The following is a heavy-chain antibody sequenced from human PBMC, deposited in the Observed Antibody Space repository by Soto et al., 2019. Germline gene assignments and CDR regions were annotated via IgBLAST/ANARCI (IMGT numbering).Heavy chain of an antibody. V-gene: IGHV3-33*01. CDR1: GFTFSDFG. J-gene: IGHJ4*02. Sequence: GGSLRLSCKASGFTFSDFGMHWVRQAPGKGLEWVSAIWYDGSYQYYADSVRGRFTTSRDNSNNTLLLEMNSLRVEDTAVYYCARLLYDSRGYYYFDYWGQGTLVTVSS. CDR3: ARLLYDSRGYYYFDY. CDR2: IWYDGSYQ. D-gene: IGHD3-22*01.